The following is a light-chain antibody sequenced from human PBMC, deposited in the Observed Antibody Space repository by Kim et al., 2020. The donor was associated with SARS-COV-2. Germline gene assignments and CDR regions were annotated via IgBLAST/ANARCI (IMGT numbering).Light chain of an antibody. CDR3: QHYIRFPYT. CDR2: LAS. V-gene: IGKV1-5*03. J-gene: IGKJ2*01. CDR1: QTISTW. Sequence: SAAVGDRVTIPCLASQTISTWLAWYQQKPGKAPKLLLYLASTLESGVPSRFSGSGSGTEFTLTIDSLQPDDFATYYCQHYIRFPYTFGQGTKLEI.